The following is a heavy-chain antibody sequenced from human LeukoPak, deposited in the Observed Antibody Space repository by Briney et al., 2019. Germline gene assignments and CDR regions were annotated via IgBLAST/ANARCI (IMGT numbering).Heavy chain of an antibody. J-gene: IGHJ4*02. D-gene: IGHD4-17*01. CDR2: ISYDGTNK. V-gene: IGHV3-30*04. CDR3: ARPRGDYGDYAFDY. CDR1: EFTFSNYA. Sequence: PGGSLRLSCAASEFTFSNYAIRWVRQAPGKGLEWVAVISYDGTNKYYADSVKGRFTISRDNSKNTLYLQMNSLRAEDTAVYYCARPRGDYGDYAFDYWGQGTLVTVSS.